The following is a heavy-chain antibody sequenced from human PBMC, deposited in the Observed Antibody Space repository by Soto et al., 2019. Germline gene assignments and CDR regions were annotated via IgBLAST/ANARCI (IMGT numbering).Heavy chain of an antibody. CDR1: VFTFRNFA. Sequence: WWSLRLSCLASVFTFRNFAMTWCRQAPGKGLEWVSAINDNGGSTYYAASVQGRFTISRDYSTDTLFLQMNSLRAEDTAVYYCAKVTSRESGYSYGASDYWGQGTLVTVSS. V-gene: IGHV3-23*01. CDR2: INDNGGST. J-gene: IGHJ4*02. CDR3: AKVTSRESGYSYGASDY. D-gene: IGHD5-18*01.